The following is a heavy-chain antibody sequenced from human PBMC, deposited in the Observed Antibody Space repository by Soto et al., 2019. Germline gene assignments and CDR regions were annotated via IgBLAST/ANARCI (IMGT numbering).Heavy chain of an antibody. D-gene: IGHD3-9*01. V-gene: IGHV3-73*02. CDR1: GFTFSGSA. CDR3: TRTFDGRDSFSPDFDI. J-gene: IGHJ4*02. CDR2: IRRKARSYAT. Sequence: EVQLVESGGGLVQPGGSLKLSCAASGFTFSGSAMHWVRQASGKGLEWVGQIRRKARSYATEYVASVKGRFTISRDDSKNMAYLQMNSLKTEDTAVYYCTRTFDGRDSFSPDFDIWGQGTLVTVSS.